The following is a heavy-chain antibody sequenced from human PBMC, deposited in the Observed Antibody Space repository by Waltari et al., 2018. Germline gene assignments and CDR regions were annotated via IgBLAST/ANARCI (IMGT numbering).Heavy chain of an antibody. CDR3: TTLDAPWGG. J-gene: IGHJ4*02. CDR2: IKSKTDGEIT. V-gene: IGHV3-15*01. D-gene: IGHD2-21*01. CDR1: GSTFPPAW. Sequence: EVQLVESGGGLVKPGGSLRLSCAASGSTFPPAWLTWARQAPGKGLEWVGRIKSKTDGEITDFAAPVKGRFTISRDDSKNTVYLQMNSLKTEDTAVYYCTTLDAPWGGWGQGTLVTVSS.